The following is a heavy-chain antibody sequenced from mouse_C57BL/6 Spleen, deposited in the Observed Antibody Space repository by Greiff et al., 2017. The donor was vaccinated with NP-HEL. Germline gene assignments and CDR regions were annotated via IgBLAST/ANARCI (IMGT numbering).Heavy chain of an antibody. D-gene: IGHD2-12*01. V-gene: IGHV5-16*01. J-gene: IGHJ4*01. CDR3: AREGLYDADAMDY. CDR1: GFTFSDYY. CDR2: INSDGSST. Sequence: EVKVVESEGGLVQPGSSMKLSCTASGFTFSDYYMAWVRQVPEKGLEWVANINSDGSSTYYLDSLKSRFIISRDNAKNILYLQMSSLKSEDTATYDSAREGLYDADAMDYWGQGTSVTVSS.